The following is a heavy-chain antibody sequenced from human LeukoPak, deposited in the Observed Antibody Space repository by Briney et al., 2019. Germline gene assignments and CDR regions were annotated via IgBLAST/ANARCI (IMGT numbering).Heavy chain of an antibody. CDR1: GYTLTELS. J-gene: IGHJ6*02. D-gene: IGHD6-13*01. CDR2: FDPEDGET. CDR3: ATGSSSSSWYRYYYYYGMDV. V-gene: IGHV1-24*01. Sequence: ASVKVSCTVSGYTLTELSMHWVRQAPGKGLEWMGGFDPEDGETIYAQKFQGRVTMTEDTSTDTAYMELSSLRSEDTAVYYCATGSSSSSWYRYYYYYGMDVWGQGTTVTVSS.